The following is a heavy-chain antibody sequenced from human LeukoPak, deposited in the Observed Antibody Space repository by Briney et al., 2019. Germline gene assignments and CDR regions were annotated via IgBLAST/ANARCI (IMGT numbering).Heavy chain of an antibody. J-gene: IGHJ5*02. CDR1: GFTFSSYW. V-gene: IGHV3-7*01. Sequence: GGSLRLSCAASGFTFSSYWMSWVRQAPGKGLGWVANIKQEGSEKYYVDSVKGGFTISRDNAKNSLYLQKNRLRAEDTAVYYCARGGQYYDSSGSNWFDPWGQGTLVTVSS. CDR3: ARGGQYYDSSGSNWFDP. D-gene: IGHD3-22*01. CDR2: IKQEGSEK.